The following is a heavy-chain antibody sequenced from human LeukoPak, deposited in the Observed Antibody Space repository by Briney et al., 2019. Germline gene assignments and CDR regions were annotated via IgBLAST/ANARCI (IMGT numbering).Heavy chain of an antibody. CDR3: AKGGSGYSYGSRY. V-gene: IGHV3-30*18. CDR1: GFTFSSYG. J-gene: IGHJ4*02. Sequence: PGGSLRLSCAASGFTFSSYGMHWVRQAPGKGLEWVAVISYDGSNKYYADSVKGRFTISRDNSKNTLYLQMNSLRAEDTAVYYCAKGGSGYSYGSRYWGQGTLVTVSS. CDR2: ISYDGSNK. D-gene: IGHD5-18*01.